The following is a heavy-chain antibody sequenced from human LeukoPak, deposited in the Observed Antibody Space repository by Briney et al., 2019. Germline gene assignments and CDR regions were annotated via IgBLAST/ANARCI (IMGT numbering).Heavy chain of an antibody. Sequence: GGSLRLSCAASGFTFSSYAMTWVRQAAGKGLEWVSAISGSGGSTYYAGSVKGRFTISRDNSKNMLNLQMNSLRAEDTAVYYCAKSYYDSKDWGQGTLVTVSS. CDR1: GFTFSSYA. CDR3: AKSYYDSKD. CDR2: ISGSGGST. V-gene: IGHV3-23*01. J-gene: IGHJ4*02. D-gene: IGHD3-22*01.